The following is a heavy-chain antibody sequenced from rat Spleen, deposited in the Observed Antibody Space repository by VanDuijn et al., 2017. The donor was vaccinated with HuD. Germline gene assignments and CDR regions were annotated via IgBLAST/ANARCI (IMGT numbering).Heavy chain of an antibody. V-gene: IGHV5-22*01. CDR1: GFTFSDYY. Sequence: EVQLVESDGGLVQPGRSLKLSCVASGFTFSDYYMAWVRQAPKKGLEWVASISYDGSSTYYPDSVKGRFTISRDNAKSTLYLQMNSLRSEDTATYYCARQPHLLQWSPFDYWGQGVMVTVSS. CDR3: ARQPHLLQWSPFDY. CDR2: ISYDGSST. J-gene: IGHJ2*01. D-gene: IGHD1-1*01.